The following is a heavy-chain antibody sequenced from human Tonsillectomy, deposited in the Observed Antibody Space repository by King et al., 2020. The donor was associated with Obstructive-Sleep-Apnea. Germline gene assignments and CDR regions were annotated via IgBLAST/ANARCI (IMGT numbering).Heavy chain of an antibody. Sequence: QLVQSGGEVKKPGASVKVSCKAFGYSFTSHGINWVRQAPGQWLEWMGWISGYNGNRKDAQKFQGRVIMTTDTSTSTAYMELKSLRSDDTAVYYCARDQGGDDFPSYFDYWGQGTLVTVSS. CDR2: ISGYNGNR. J-gene: IGHJ4*02. D-gene: IGHD2-21*02. CDR1: GYSFTSHG. CDR3: ARDQGGDDFPSYFDY. V-gene: IGHV1-18*04.